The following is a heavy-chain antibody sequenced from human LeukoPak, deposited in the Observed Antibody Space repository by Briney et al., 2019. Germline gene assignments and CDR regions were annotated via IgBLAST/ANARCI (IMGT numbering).Heavy chain of an antibody. V-gene: IGHV3-23*01. CDR1: GFIFSNYG. Sequence: PGGSLRLSCAASGFIFSNYGMNWVRQAPGKGLEWVSGISGSGDNTYYADSVKGRFTISRDNSKNTLYVQVNSLGTEDTAAYYCAKGSYYDSSGSFYFDYWGQGTLVTVSS. CDR2: ISGSGDNT. D-gene: IGHD3-22*01. J-gene: IGHJ4*02. CDR3: AKGSYYDSSGSFYFDY.